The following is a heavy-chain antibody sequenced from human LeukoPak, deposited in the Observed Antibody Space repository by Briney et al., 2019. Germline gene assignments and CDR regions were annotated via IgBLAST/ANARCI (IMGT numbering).Heavy chain of an antibody. Sequence: SGPTLVKPTQTLTLTCTFSGFSLSTSGMGVGWIRQPPGMAVEWLALMYWDDDKSYSPSLKSRLPITKDTAKNQVVLKMTNMDPVDTATYYCAHRGQPATYFDYWGQGSPVIVSS. D-gene: IGHD5-18*01. V-gene: IGHV2-5*02. CDR2: MYWDDDK. J-gene: IGHJ4*02. CDR1: GFSLSTSGMG. CDR3: AHRGQPATYFDY.